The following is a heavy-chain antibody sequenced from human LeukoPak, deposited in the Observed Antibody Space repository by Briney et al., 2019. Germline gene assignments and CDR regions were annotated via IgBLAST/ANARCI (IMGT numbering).Heavy chain of an antibody. CDR2: ISYDGSNK. Sequence: PGRSLRLSCAASGFTFSSYAMHWVRQAPGKGLEWVAVISYDGSNKYYADSVKGRFTISRDNSKNTLYLQMNSLRAEDTAVYYCARAMVRGVIGLHRPDYWGQGSLVTVSS. D-gene: IGHD3-10*01. CDR3: ARAMVRGVIGLHRPDY. J-gene: IGHJ4*02. V-gene: IGHV3-30-3*01. CDR1: GFTFSSYA.